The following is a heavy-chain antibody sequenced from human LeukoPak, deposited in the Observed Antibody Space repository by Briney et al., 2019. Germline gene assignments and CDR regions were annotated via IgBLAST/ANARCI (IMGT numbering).Heavy chain of an antibody. CDR2: ISSSSSTI. Sequence: GGSLRLSCAASGFTFSSYSMNWVRQAPGKGLEWVSYISSSSSTIYYADSVKGRFTISRDNAKNSLYLQMNSLRAEDTAVYYCARPNWGGVQETDYWGQGTLVTVSS. CDR1: GFTFSSYS. D-gene: IGHD7-27*01. J-gene: IGHJ4*02. V-gene: IGHV3-48*01. CDR3: ARPNWGGVQETDY.